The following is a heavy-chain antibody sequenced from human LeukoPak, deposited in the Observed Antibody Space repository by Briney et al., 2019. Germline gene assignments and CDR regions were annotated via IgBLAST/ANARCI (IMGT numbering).Heavy chain of an antibody. Sequence: AAVKVSCKVSGYIFSELSMHWVRQAPGQGLEWMGGFNPEDGETFYAQKFQGRVNMTEDTSTDTAYMELSSLSYDDTAVYYSATDGAGDYLNHWGQGTLVTVSS. CDR3: ATDGAGDYLNH. CDR1: GYIFSELS. V-gene: IGHV1-24*01. J-gene: IGHJ4*02. D-gene: IGHD4-17*01. CDR2: FNPEDGET.